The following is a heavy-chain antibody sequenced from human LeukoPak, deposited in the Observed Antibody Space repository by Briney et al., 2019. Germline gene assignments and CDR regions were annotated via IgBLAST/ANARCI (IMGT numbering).Heavy chain of an antibody. J-gene: IGHJ4*02. V-gene: IGHV3-23*01. CDR3: AKTTPYSSSPYYFDY. D-gene: IGHD6-13*01. Sequence: PGRSLRLSCAASGFTFSSYAMTWVRQAPGKGLEWVSAISGNGDSTYYADSVNGRFTTSRENSKNTLFLQMNSLRAEDTALYYCAKTTPYSSSPYYFDYWGQGTLVTVSS. CDR2: ISGNGDST. CDR1: GFTFSSYA.